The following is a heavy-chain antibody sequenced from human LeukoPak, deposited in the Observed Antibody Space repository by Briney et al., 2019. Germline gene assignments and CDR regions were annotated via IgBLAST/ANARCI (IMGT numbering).Heavy chain of an antibody. CDR1: GFTINTYA. CDR2: SSYDGSKT. D-gene: IGHD3-16*01. CDR3: ARGVLGGVFVGRPAFDF. V-gene: IGHV3-30*04. Sequence: GTSLRLSCAASGFTINTYALHWVRQAPGTGLEWVAVSSYDGSKTYYADSVTGRFTISRDDSKNTLYLQMNSLRPEDTALYYCARGVLGGVFVGRPAFDFCGQGTLVTVSS. J-gene: IGHJ4*02.